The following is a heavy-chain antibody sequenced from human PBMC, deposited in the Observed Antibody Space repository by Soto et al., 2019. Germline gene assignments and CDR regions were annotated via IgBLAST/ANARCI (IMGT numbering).Heavy chain of an antibody. D-gene: IGHD6-19*01. CDR2: ISAGNGNT. V-gene: IGHV1-3*01. CDR3: ARGQWQNDAFDI. Sequence: GASVKVSCKASGYTFTSYAMHWVRQAPGQRLEWMGWISAGNGNTKYSQKFQGRVTITRDTSATTAYMELSSLRSEDTAVYYCARGQWQNDAFDIWGQGTMVTVSS. J-gene: IGHJ3*02. CDR1: GYTFTSYA.